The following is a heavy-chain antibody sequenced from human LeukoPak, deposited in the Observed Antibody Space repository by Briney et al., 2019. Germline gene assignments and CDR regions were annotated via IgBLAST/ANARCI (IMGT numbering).Heavy chain of an antibody. CDR1: GGTFSSYA. J-gene: IGHJ4*02. V-gene: IGHV1-69*04. CDR3: ARAQGTYYYDSSSQIMGTAFDY. D-gene: IGHD3-22*01. Sequence: ASVKVSCKASGGTFSSYAISWVRQAPGQGLEWMGRIIPILGIANYAQKFQGRVTITADKSTSTAYMELSSLRSEDTAVYYCARAQGTYYYDSSSQIMGTAFDYWGQGTLVTVSS. CDR2: IIPILGIA.